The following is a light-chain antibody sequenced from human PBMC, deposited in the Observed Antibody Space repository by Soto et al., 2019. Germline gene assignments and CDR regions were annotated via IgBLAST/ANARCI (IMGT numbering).Light chain of an antibody. Sequence: DIQMTQSPSSLSASVGDRVTIACQASQDISKYLNWYQFIPGQAPKLLIYAASNLETGVPSRFTGSGSRTPVSLTITSLPPEDVATYYCQQYDNLLALTFGGGTKVQIK. V-gene: IGKV1-33*01. CDR2: AAS. CDR3: QQYDNLLALT. J-gene: IGKJ4*01. CDR1: QDISKY.